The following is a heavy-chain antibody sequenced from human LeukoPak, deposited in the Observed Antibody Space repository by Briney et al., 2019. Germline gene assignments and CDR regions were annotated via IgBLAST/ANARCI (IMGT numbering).Heavy chain of an antibody. D-gene: IGHD2-21*01. CDR2: VSGYNGNT. CDR1: GNTLTGYY. CDR3: ARGDWFDP. Sequence: GASAKVSCKASGNTLTGYYMHWVRQAPGQGLEWMGWVSGYNGNTNYAQKFEGRVAMTTDTSSTTAYMELRSLKSDDTAIYYCARGDWFDPWGQGTLVTVSS. V-gene: IGHV1-18*04. J-gene: IGHJ5*02.